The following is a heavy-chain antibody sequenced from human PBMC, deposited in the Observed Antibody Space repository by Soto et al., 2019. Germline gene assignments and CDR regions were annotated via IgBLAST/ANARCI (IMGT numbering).Heavy chain of an antibody. CDR3: ASLYSGWYGQIGKFDP. J-gene: IGHJ5*02. V-gene: IGHV4-39*01. CDR2: IYYSGST. CDR1: GVSISNTSYY. D-gene: IGHD6-19*01. Sequence: ASETLSLXCTVCGVSISNTSYYWGWIRQPPGKGLEWIGSIYYSGSTYYNPSLKSRFTISVDTSKNQVSLKIRSVTAAATAVYCCASLYSGWYGQIGKFDPWGQGTLVTVSS.